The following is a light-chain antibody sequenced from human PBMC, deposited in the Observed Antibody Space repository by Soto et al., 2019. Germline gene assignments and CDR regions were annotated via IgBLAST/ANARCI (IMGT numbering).Light chain of an antibody. CDR1: QSVSSN. Sequence: EIVMTQSPATLSVSPGERATLSCRASQSVSSNLAWYQQKPGQAPRLLIYGASTRATGIPARFSGSGSGTEFTLPISSLQSEDFAVYYCQQYNNWPWTFGQGTQVEIK. J-gene: IGKJ1*01. CDR3: QQYNNWPWT. V-gene: IGKV3-15*01. CDR2: GAS.